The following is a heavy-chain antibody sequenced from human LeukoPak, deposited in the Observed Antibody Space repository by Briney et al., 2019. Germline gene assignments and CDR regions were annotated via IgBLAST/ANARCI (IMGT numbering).Heavy chain of an antibody. J-gene: IGHJ4*02. CDR1: GYTLTEVS. Sequence: ASVTVSCRISGYTLTEVSMHWVRQAPGKGLEWMGGFDPADGEPIYAQKFQGRVTMSDDTSTDTAYMDLSSLSSEETAVYYCATEVVGEGDVHYFDSWGQGMLVNVSS. CDR3: ATEVVGEGDVHYFDS. V-gene: IGHV1-24*01. CDR2: FDPADGEP. D-gene: IGHD2-21*02.